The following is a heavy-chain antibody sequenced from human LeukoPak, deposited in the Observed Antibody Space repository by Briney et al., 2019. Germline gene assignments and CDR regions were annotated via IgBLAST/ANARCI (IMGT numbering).Heavy chain of an antibody. CDR3: ARDYYGSGSYYPLDY. CDR1: GYTFTGSY. V-gene: IGHV1-2*02. J-gene: IGHJ4*02. D-gene: IGHD3-10*01. Sequence: ASVKVSCKASGYTFTGSYMHWLRQAPGQGLEWMGWINPNSGGTNYAQKFQGRVTMTRDTSISTAYMELSRLRSDDTAVYYCARDYYGSGSYYPLDYWGQGTLVTVSS. CDR2: INPNSGGT.